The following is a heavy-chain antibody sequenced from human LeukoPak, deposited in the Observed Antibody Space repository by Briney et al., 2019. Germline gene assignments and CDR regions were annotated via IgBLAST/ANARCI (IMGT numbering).Heavy chain of an antibody. CDR1: GFTVSSNY. V-gene: IGHV3-66*01. CDR2: IYSSGST. CDR3: ARDYDVIRGSFGF. J-gene: IGHJ4*02. Sequence: GGSLRLSCAASGFTVSSNYMSWVRQAPGKGLEWVSVIYSSGSTYYAASVKGRFTISRDNTKNTMYLQMNSLRDEDTAVYYCARDYDVIRGSFGFWGQGTLVTVSS. D-gene: IGHD1-26*01.